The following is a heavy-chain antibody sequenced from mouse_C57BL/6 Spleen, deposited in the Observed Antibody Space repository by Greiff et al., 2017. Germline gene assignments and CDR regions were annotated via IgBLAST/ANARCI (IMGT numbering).Heavy chain of an antibody. V-gene: IGHV1-69*01. CDR1: GYTFTSYW. CDR2: IDPSDSYT. CDR3: ARRGYYYGSSDWYFDV. D-gene: IGHD1-1*01. J-gene: IGHJ1*03. Sequence: QVQLKQPGAELVMPGASVKLSCKASGYTFTSYWMHWVKQRPGQGLEWIGEIDPSDSYTNYNQKFKGKSTLTVDKSSSTAYMQLSSLTSEDSAVYYCARRGYYYGSSDWYFDVWGTGTTVTVAS.